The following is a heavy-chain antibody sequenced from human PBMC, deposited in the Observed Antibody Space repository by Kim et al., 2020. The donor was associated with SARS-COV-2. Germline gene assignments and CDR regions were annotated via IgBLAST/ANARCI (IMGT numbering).Heavy chain of an antibody. V-gene: IGHV3-15*01. J-gene: IGHJ5*02. D-gene: IGHD3-9*01. CDR3: TTDLLVGRTYYDITFDP. Sequence: GGSLRLSCAASGFTFSNAWMSWVRQAPGKGLEWVGRIKSKTDGGTTDYAAPVKGRFTISRDDSKNTLYLQMNSLKTEDTAVYYCTTDLLVGRTYYDITFDPWGQGTLVTVSS. CDR1: GFTFSNAW. CDR2: IKSKTDGGTT.